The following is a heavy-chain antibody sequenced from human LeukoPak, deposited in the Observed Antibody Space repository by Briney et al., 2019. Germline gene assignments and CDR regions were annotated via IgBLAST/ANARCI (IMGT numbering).Heavy chain of an antibody. CDR1: GGSISSGGYS. Sequence: TQTLSLTCAASGGSISSGGYSWSWIRQPPGKGLEWIGYIYHSGSTYYNPSLKSRVTISVDTSKNQFSLKLSSVTAADTAVYYCASRKITYDSSGYYYPYYYYGMDVWGQGTTVTVSS. D-gene: IGHD3-22*01. CDR3: ASRKITYDSSGYYYPYYYYGMDV. V-gene: IGHV4-30-2*01. CDR2: IYHSGST. J-gene: IGHJ6*02.